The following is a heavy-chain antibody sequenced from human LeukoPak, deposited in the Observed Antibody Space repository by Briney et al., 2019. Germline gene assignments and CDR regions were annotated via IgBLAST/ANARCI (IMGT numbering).Heavy chain of an antibody. CDR1: GFTFRDYA. D-gene: IGHD6-19*01. Sequence: GGSLRLSCAASGFTFRDYAMYWVRQAPGKGLEYVSVISTDVSRIYYADSVKGRFTISGDNSKNTLYLQMGSLRAEDMAVYYCTRGVAISTSGWYDTFDYWGQGALVTVSS. CDR3: TRGVAISTSGWYDTFDY. CDR2: ISTDVSRI. J-gene: IGHJ4*02. V-gene: IGHV3-64*02.